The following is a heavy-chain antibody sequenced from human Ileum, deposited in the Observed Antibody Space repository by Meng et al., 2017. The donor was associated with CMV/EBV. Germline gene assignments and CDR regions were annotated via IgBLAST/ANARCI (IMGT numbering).Heavy chain of an antibody. D-gene: IGHD6-13*01. CDR1: GDSVSRNGVA. CDR3: ARGESGSLDY. V-gene: IGHV6-1*01. Sequence: QVQLQQSGPGLVKPSQXFSVTCAISGDSVSRNGVAWNWVRQSPSRGLEWLGRTYYRSKWYNEYAESVKSRITINPDTSKNQFSLQLNSVTPEDTAVYYCARGESGSLDYWGQGTLVTVSS. J-gene: IGHJ4*02. CDR2: TYYRSKWYN.